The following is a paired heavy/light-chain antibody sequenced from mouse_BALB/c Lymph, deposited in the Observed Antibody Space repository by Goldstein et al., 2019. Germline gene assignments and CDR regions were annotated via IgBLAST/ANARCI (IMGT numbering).Heavy chain of an antibody. V-gene: IGHV1-26*01. CDR3: ARGGGYRYDRSLAY. D-gene: IGHD2-14*01. J-gene: IGHJ3*01. Sequence: EVQLQQSGPELVKPGASVKMSCKASGYTFTDYYMKWVKQSHGKSLEWIGDINPNNGDTFYNQKFKGKATLTVDKSSSTAYMQLNSLTSEDSAVYYCARGGGYRYDRSLAYWGQGTLVTVSA. CDR2: INPNNGDT. CDR1: GYTFTDYY.
Light chain of an antibody. CDR1: QSISNN. CDR2: YAS. CDR3: QQSNSWPLT. Sequence: DIVLTQSPATLSVTPGDSVSLSCRASQSISNNLHWYQQKSHESPRLLIKYASQSISGIPSRFSGSGSGTDFTLSINSVETEDFGMYFCQQSNSWPLTFGAGTKLELK. J-gene: IGKJ5*01. V-gene: IGKV5-43*01.